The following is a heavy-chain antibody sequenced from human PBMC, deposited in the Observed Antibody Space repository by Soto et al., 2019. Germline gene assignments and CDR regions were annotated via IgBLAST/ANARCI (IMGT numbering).Heavy chain of an antibody. Sequence: VASVKVSCKASGYTFFTYDISWLRQAPGQGLEWMGWISTYSGDTKYAQKFQGRVTMTTDTSTTTAYLELRSLRSDDTAVYYCARHHGPTTSENWFDPWGQGTLVTV. D-gene: IGHD5-12*01. CDR2: ISTYSGDT. CDR3: ARHHGPTTSENWFDP. CDR1: GYTFFTYD. V-gene: IGHV1-18*01. J-gene: IGHJ5*02.